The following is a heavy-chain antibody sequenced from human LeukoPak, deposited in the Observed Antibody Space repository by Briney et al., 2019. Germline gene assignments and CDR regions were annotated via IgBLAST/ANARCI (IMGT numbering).Heavy chain of an antibody. J-gene: IGHJ5*02. Sequence: TLSLTCTVSGGSISSYYWSWIRQPPGKGLEWIGYIYYSGSTNYNPSLKSRVTISVDTSKNQFSLKLSSVTAADTAVYYCARLSQRSGSYYFTRDNWFDPWGQGTLVTVSS. D-gene: IGHD1-26*01. CDR3: ARLSQRSGSYYFTRDNWFDP. CDR2: IYYSGST. CDR1: GGSISSYY. V-gene: IGHV4-59*01.